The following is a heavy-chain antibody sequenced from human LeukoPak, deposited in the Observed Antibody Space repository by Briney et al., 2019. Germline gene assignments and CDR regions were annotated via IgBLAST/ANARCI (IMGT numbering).Heavy chain of an antibody. Sequence: GGSLRLSCAASGFTFSSYAMHWVRQAPGKGLEGVAVISYDGSNKYYADSVKGRFTISRDNSKNTLYLQMNSLRAEDTAVYYCARAEPGYSYGYYFDYWGQGTLVTVSS. J-gene: IGHJ4*02. V-gene: IGHV3-30-3*01. D-gene: IGHD5-18*01. CDR3: ARAEPGYSYGYYFDY. CDR2: ISYDGSNK. CDR1: GFTFSSYA.